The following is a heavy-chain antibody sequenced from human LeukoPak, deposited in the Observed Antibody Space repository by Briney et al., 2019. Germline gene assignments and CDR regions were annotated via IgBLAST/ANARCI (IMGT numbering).Heavy chain of an antibody. Sequence: SETLSLTCTVSGGSLSSYYWSWIRQPPGKGLEWSGYIYYSGSTNYNPSLKSRVTISVDTSKNQFSLKLSSVTAADTAVYYCARGGIAVAAGWFDPWGQGTLVTVSS. CDR3: ARGGIAVAAGWFDP. V-gene: IGHV4-59*01. D-gene: IGHD6-19*01. J-gene: IGHJ5*02. CDR1: GGSLSSYY. CDR2: IYYSGST.